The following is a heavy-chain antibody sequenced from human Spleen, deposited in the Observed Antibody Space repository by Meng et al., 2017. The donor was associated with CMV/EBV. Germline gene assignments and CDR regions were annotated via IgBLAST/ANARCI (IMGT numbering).Heavy chain of an antibody. CDR3: ARVKRAGSLHSPGPFDN. J-gene: IGHJ4*02. CDR1: GGTFSSYA. CDR2: IIPILGIA. Sequence: SVKVSCKASGGTFSSYAISWVRQAPGQGLEWMGRIIPILGIADYPQKFQGRVKITADKGTSTAYMELSSLRSEDTAVYYCARVKRAGSLHSPGPFDNWGQGTLVTVSS. V-gene: IGHV1-69*04. D-gene: IGHD5-24*01.